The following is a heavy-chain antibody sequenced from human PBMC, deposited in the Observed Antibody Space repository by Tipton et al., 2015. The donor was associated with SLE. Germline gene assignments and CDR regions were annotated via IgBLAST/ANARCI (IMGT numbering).Heavy chain of an antibody. Sequence: TLSLTCTVSGGSISSSSYYWSWIRQPPGKGLEWIGYIYYSGSTNYNPSLKSRVTISVDTSKNQFSLKLSSVTAADTAVYYCATGSGYDWWFDPWGQGTLVTVSS. V-gene: IGHV4-61*01. CDR3: ATGSGYDWWFDP. J-gene: IGHJ5*02. CDR1: GGSISSSSYY. CDR2: IYYSGST. D-gene: IGHD5-12*01.